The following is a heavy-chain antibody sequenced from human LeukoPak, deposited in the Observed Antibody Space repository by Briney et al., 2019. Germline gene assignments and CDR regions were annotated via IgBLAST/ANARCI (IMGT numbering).Heavy chain of an antibody. Sequence: GGPLRLSCAASGFTFNNYAMSWVRQAPGKGLEWVSAISGSGDNTDYADSVKGRFTISRDNSKNTLYLQMNSLRAEDTAVYYCARGPRDYWGQGTLVTVSS. J-gene: IGHJ4*02. V-gene: IGHV3-23*01. CDR1: GFTFNNYA. CDR3: ARGPRDY. CDR2: ISGSGDNT.